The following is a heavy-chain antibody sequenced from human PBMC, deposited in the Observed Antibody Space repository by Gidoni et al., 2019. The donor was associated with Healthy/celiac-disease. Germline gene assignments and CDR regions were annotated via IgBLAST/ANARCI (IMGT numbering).Heavy chain of an antibody. CDR1: GFPSSRYE. CDR3: ARDLSTVVTYYGMDV. J-gene: IGHJ6*02. D-gene: IGHD2-21*02. V-gene: IGHV3-48*03. CDR2: ISSSGSTI. Sequence: EVQLLESGGGLVQPGGSLILYRAASGFPSSRYEMNWVRQAPGKGLEWVSYISSSGSTIYYADSVKGRFTISRDNAKNSLYLQMNSLRAEDTAVYYCARDLSTVVTYYGMDVWGQGTTVTVSS.